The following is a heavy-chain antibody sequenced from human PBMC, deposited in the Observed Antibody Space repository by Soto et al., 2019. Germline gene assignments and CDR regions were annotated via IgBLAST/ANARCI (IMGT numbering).Heavy chain of an antibody. V-gene: IGHV3-11*01. CDR2: ISSSVSTT. J-gene: IGHJ6*02. CDR3: ARGRGVTGGYSYGMDV. CDR1: GFTFSDYY. D-gene: IGHD2-21*02. Sequence: QVQLVESGGGLVKPGGSLRLSCAASGFTFSDYYLSWIRQAPGKGLEWVSYISSSVSTTYYADSVKGRFTISRDNAKNSLELQRNSLSAEDTAVYYCARGRGVTGGYSYGMDVWGQVTTVTVSS.